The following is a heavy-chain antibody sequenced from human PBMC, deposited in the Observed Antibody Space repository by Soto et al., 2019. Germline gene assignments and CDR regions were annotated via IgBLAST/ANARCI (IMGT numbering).Heavy chain of an antibody. J-gene: IGHJ6*02. CDR3: ARERWELEGNCYGMDV. V-gene: IGHV3-53*02. CDR2: IYSGGST. Sequence: EVQLVETGGGLIQPGGSLRLSCAASGFTVSSNYMSWVRQAPGKGLEWVSVIYSGGSTYYADSVKGRFTISRDNSKNTLYLQMNSLRAEDMAVNYCARERWELEGNCYGMDVWGQGTTVTVSS. CDR1: GFTVSSNY. D-gene: IGHD1-26*01.